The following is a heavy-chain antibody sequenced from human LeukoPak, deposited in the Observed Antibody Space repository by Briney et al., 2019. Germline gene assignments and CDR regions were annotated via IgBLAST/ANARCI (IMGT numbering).Heavy chain of an antibody. CDR2: IYSGGST. V-gene: IGHV3-53*01. CDR1: GFTVSSNY. J-gene: IGHJ4*02. CDR3: AILGPYDYGDYKFRQIFDY. D-gene: IGHD4-17*01. Sequence: PGGSLRLSCAASGFTVSSNYMSWVRQAPGKGLEWVSVIYSGGSTYYADSVKGRFTISRDNSKNTLYLQMNSLRAEDTAVYYCAILGPYDYGDYKFRQIFDYWGQGTLVTVSS.